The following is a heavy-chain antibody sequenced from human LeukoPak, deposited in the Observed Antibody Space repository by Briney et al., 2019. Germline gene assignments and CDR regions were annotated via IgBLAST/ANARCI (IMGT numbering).Heavy chain of an antibody. Sequence: GGSLRLSCAASGFTFSSYAMSWVRQAPGKGLEWVSSISGSGGSTYYADSVKGRLPISRDNSKNTLYLQMNSLRAEDTAVYYCSKDQGDFWSGYSIGYWGQGTLVTVSS. V-gene: IGHV3-23*01. J-gene: IGHJ4*02. CDR1: GFTFSSYA. CDR2: ISGSGGST. D-gene: IGHD3-3*01. CDR3: SKDQGDFWSGYSIGY.